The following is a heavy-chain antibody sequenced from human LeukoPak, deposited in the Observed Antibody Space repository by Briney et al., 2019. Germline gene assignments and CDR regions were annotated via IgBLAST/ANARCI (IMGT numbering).Heavy chain of an antibody. D-gene: IGHD6-19*01. V-gene: IGHV3-11*04. CDR1: GFTFSDYY. CDR3: AARSGHQSFDY. J-gene: IGHJ4*02. Sequence: GGSLRLSCAASGFTFSDYYMSWIRQAPAKGLEWVSYISNIDDTRNYADSVKGRFTISRDNAKNSLYLQMNSLRPEDTAVYYCAARSGHQSFDYWGQGTLVTVSS. CDR2: ISNIDDTR.